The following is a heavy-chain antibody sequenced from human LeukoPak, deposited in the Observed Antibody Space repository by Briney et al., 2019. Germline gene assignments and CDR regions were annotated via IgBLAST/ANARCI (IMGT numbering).Heavy chain of an antibody. CDR3: AHATGYDYVWGSYRYDYFQH. CDR1: GFTFSSYA. J-gene: IGHJ1*01. V-gene: IGHV3-23*01. Sequence: PGRSLRLSCAASGFTFSSYAMSWVRQAPGKGLEWVSAISGSGGSTYYADSVKGRFTISRDNSKNTLYLQMNSLRAEDTAVYYCAHATGYDYVWGSYRYDYFQHWGQGTLVTVSS. D-gene: IGHD3-16*02. CDR2: ISGSGGST.